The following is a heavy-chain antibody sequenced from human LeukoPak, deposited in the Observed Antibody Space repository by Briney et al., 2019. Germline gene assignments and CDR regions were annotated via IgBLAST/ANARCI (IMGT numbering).Heavy chain of an antibody. CDR1: GFTVADNY. CDR2: VYPDGRT. Sequence: PGGSLRLSCAVSGFTVADNYMSWVRQAPGKGLQWVSVVYPDGRTYYADSVKGRFTISRDNSRNTLLLQLNSLRASDTAVYYCARDQREITFGGVKMVPFDYWGQGTLVTASS. V-gene: IGHV3-53*01. J-gene: IGHJ4*02. CDR3: ARDQREITFGGVKMVPFDY. D-gene: IGHD3-16*01.